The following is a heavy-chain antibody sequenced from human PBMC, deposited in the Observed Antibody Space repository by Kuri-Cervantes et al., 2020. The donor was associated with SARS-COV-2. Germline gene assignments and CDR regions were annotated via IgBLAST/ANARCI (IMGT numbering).Heavy chain of an antibody. J-gene: IGHJ4*02. Sequence: GGSLRLSCVTSGFSFEEYAMHWVRQAPGKGLEWVSGISWNSGRIDQADSVKGRFTISRDNSKDTLYLQMGALKGEDRAVYYCVRDGEQLAVDYWGQGTLVTVSS. D-gene: IGHD6-6*01. CDR3: VRDGEQLAVDY. CDR1: GFSFEEYA. CDR2: ISWNSGRI. V-gene: IGHV3-9*01.